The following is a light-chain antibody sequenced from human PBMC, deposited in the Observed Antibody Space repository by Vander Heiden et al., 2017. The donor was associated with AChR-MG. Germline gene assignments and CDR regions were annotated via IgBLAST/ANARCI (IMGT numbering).Light chain of an antibody. V-gene: IGLV1-44*01. CDR1: SSNIGRNP. Sequence: QSLLTQPPSASGTPGQWVTISCSGSSSNIGRNPVNWYQQLPGTAPKLLIFSHNQRPSGVPDRFSGSMSGTSASLAISGLQSEDEADYYCASWDDSLNGWVFGGGTKLTVL. CDR2: SHN. J-gene: IGLJ3*02. CDR3: ASWDDSLNGWV.